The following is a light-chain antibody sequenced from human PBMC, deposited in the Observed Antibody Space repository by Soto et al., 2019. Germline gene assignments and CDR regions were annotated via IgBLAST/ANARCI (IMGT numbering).Light chain of an antibody. CDR2: DVI. CDR3: CSYAGTYTFVV. CDR1: SSDVGAYEY. Sequence: QSVLTQPRSVSGSPGQSVTISCTGTSSDVGAYEYVSWYQQHPGKAPKLMIYDVIKRPSGVPDRFSGSKSGNTASLTISGLQAEDEADYYCCSYAGTYTFVVFGGGTKLTVL. V-gene: IGLV2-11*01. J-gene: IGLJ2*01.